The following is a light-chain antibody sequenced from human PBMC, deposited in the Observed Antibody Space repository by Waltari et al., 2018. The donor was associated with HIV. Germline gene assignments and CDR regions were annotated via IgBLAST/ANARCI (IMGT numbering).Light chain of an antibody. Sequence: QSALTQPASVSGSPGQSITISCTGTNSDVGGYNYFSWYQHHPGKAPKLIIYEITNRPSGVSNRFSGSKSGNTASLTISGLQAEDEADYYCNSYTTGTAWVFGGGTKLTVL. V-gene: IGLV2-14*01. CDR3: NSYTTGTAWV. CDR2: EIT. J-gene: IGLJ3*02. CDR1: NSDVGGYNY.